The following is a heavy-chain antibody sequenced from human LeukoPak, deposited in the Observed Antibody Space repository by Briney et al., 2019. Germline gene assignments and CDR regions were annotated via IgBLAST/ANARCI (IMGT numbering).Heavy chain of an antibody. Sequence: SETLSLTCTVSGASISNYYWSWIRQPPGKGLEWIGYVYDTGSTNYNASLKSRVTISVDTSKNQFSLKLSSVTAADTAVYYCASTDYGGNLRYFDYWGQGTLVTVSS. CDR1: GASISNYY. CDR2: VYDTGST. J-gene: IGHJ4*02. D-gene: IGHD4-23*01. CDR3: ASTDYGGNLRYFDY. V-gene: IGHV4-59*12.